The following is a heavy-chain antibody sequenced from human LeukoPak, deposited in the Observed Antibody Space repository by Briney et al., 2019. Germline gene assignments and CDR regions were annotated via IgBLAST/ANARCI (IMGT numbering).Heavy chain of an antibody. D-gene: IGHD3-22*01. CDR1: GFTFSSYS. CDR3: ARDLAKGYSSGYSI. Sequence: GSLRLSCAAPGFTFSSYSMNWVRQAPAKALEWVSYISSSSSTIYYADSVKGRFTISRDNAKNSLYLQMNSLRDEDTAVYYCARDLAKGYSSGYSIWGQGTLVTVSS. V-gene: IGHV3-48*02. CDR2: ISSSSSTI. J-gene: IGHJ4*02.